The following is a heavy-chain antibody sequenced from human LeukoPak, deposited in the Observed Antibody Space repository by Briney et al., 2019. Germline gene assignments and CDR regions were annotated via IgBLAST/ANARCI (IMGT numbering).Heavy chain of an antibody. CDR2: ISAYNGNT. Sequence: ASVKVSCKASGYTFTSYGISWVRQAPGQGLEGMGWISAYNGNTNYAQKLQGRVTMTTDTSTSTAYVELRSLRSDDTAVYYCARSTMVRGAHYWFDPWGQGTLVTVSS. CDR1: GYTFTSYG. V-gene: IGHV1-18*01. D-gene: IGHD3-10*01. J-gene: IGHJ5*02. CDR3: ARSTMVRGAHYWFDP.